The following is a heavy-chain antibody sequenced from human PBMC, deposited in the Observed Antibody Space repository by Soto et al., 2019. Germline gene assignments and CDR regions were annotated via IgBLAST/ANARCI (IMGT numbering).Heavy chain of an antibody. V-gene: IGHV4-30-4*01. J-gene: IGHJ5*02. Sequence: SQTNPLSYTVSGGNIRNVGCCWSWIRKPPGKGLEWIGYIYYSGSTYYNPSLKSRVTISVDTSKNQFSLKLSSVTAADTSVYYAAGTRILSLNGSDPWVKGTLVIV. CDR3: AGTRILSLNGSDP. CDR2: IYYSGST. CDR1: GGNIRNVGCC. D-gene: IGHD2-15*01.